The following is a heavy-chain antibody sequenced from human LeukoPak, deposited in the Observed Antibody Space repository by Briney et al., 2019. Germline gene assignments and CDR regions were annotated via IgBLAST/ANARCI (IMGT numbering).Heavy chain of an antibody. J-gene: IGHJ6*03. CDR3: ARGYCSGGSCYSWYYYYYYYMDV. CDR1: GGSISSTSYY. CDR2: IYYSGST. D-gene: IGHD2-15*01. Sequence: SETLSLTCVVSGGSISSTSYYWGWIRQPPGKGLEWIGSIYYSGSTYYSPSLKSRVTISVDTSKNQFSLKLSSVTAADTAVYYCARGYCSGGSCYSWYYYYYYYMDVWGKGTTVTVSS. V-gene: IGHV4-39*07.